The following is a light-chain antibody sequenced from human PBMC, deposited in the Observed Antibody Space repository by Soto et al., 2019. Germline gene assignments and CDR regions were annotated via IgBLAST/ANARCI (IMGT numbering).Light chain of an antibody. CDR2: GNN. J-gene: IGLJ1*01. V-gene: IGLV1-40*01. CDR3: QSYDSSLSSYV. CDR1: SSNIGAGYD. Sequence: QSVLTQPPSVSGAPGQRATISCTGRSSNIGAGYDVHWYQQLPGTAPKLLIYGNNNRPSGVPDRFSGSKSGTSASLAITGLQAEDEADYYCQSYDSSLSSYVFGTGTKVTVL.